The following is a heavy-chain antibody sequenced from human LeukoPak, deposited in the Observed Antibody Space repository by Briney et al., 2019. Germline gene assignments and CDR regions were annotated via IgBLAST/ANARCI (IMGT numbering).Heavy chain of an antibody. CDR3: ARDGGGSWDGMDV. CDR2: IYYSGST. CDR1: AAISSFY. Sequence: SETLSLTCTVSAAISSFYCSWFRQPPGKGLEGMGYIYYSGSTNYNPSLKTPVTISVDTSKYQFSLKLSSVTAADTAVYYCARDGGGSWDGMDVWGQGTTVTVSS. J-gene: IGHJ6*02. V-gene: IGHV4-59*01. D-gene: IGHD2-15*01.